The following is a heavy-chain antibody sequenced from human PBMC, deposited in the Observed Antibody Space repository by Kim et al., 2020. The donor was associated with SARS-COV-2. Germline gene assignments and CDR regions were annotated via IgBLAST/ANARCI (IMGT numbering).Heavy chain of an antibody. Sequence: GGSLRLSCAASGFTFGDYAMHWVRQAPGKGLEWVSGISWNSGSIGYADSVKGRFTISRDNAKNSLYLQMNSLRAEDTALYYCAKDPNYGDYSYYFDYWGQGTLVTVSS. CDR1: GFTFGDYA. CDR2: ISWNSGSI. CDR3: AKDPNYGDYSYYFDY. J-gene: IGHJ4*02. V-gene: IGHV3-9*01. D-gene: IGHD4-17*01.